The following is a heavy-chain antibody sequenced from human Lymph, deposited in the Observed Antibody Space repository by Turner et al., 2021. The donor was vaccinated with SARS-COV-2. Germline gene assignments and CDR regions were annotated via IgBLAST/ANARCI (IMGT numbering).Heavy chain of an antibody. CDR2: INPNSGGT. Sequence: QVQLVKPGAEVKKPGASVKVSCKASGYTFTGYYMHWVRQAPGQGLEWMGWINPNSGGTNYAQKFQGRVTMTRDTSISTAYMELSRLRSDDTAVYYCARDVERYNDFWSGYSGGYGLDVWGQGTTVTVSS. CDR1: GYTFTGYY. D-gene: IGHD3-3*01. V-gene: IGHV1-2*02. J-gene: IGHJ6*02. CDR3: ARDVERYNDFWSGYSGGYGLDV.